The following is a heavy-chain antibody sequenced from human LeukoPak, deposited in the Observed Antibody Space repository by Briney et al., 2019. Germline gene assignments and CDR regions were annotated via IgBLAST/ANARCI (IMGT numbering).Heavy chain of an antibody. CDR2: IYTSGST. D-gene: IGHD3-22*01. CDR1: GNSISSGDNY. J-gene: IGHJ4*02. V-gene: IGHV4-61*02. Sequence: SETLSLTCTVSGNSISSGDNYWSWIRQPAGKGLEWIGRIYTSGSTNYNPSLKSRVTISVDTSKNQFSLKLSSVTAADTAVYYCARVNYYDSSGYFDYWGQGTLVTVSS. CDR3: ARVNYYDSSGYFDY.